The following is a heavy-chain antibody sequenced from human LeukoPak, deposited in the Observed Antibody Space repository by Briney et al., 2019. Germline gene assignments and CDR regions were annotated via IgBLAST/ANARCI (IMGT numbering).Heavy chain of an antibody. CDR2: ISGSGATT. CDR3: AHPTEYSSSWYGNWFDP. CDR1: GFTFGDYA. Sequence: GGSLRLSCTASGFTFGDYAMSWVRQAPGKGLEWVSIISGSGATTNYADSVRGRFTISRDNSKNTLYLQMNSLRAEDTAVYYCAHPTEYSSSWYGNWFDPWGQGTLVTVSS. J-gene: IGHJ5*02. D-gene: IGHD6-13*01. V-gene: IGHV3-23*01.